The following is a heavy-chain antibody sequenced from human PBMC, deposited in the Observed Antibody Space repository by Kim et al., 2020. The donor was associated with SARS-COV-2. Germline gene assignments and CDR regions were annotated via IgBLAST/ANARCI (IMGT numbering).Heavy chain of an antibody. CDR1: GGSISSSNYY. V-gene: IGHV4-39*07. CDR3: ARINDYGDFPDY. Sequence: SETLSLTCTVSGGSISSSNYYWGWIRQPPGKGLEWIGSIYYSGSTYYNPSLKSRVTISVDTSKNQFSLKLSSVTAADTAVYYCARINDYGDFPDYWGQGTLVTVSS. CDR2: IYYSGST. D-gene: IGHD4-17*01. J-gene: IGHJ4*02.